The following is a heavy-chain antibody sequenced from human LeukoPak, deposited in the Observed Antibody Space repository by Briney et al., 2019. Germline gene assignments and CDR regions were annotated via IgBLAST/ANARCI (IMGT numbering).Heavy chain of an antibody. V-gene: IGHV4-59*01. D-gene: IGHD1-14*01. J-gene: IGHJ4*02. Sequence: SETLSLTCTVSGGSISSYYWSWIRQPPGKGLEWIGYIYYSWSTNYNPSLKSRVTISVDTSKNQFSLKLSSVTAADTAVYYCARARTGYLDYWGQGTLVTVSS. CDR2: IYYSWST. CDR3: ARARTGYLDY. CDR1: GGSISSYY.